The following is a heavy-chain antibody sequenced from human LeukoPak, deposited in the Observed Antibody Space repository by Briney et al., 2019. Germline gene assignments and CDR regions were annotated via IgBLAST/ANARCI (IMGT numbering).Heavy chain of an antibody. CDR3: ARDPAGGYSGYDY. J-gene: IGHJ4*02. CDR2: INPNTGGT. CDR1: GYTFTGYY. V-gene: IGHV1-2*02. Sequence: ASVKVSCKASGYTFTGYYMHWVRQAPGQGLEWMGWINPNTGGTNYAQKFQGRVTMTRDTSISTAYMELSRLTSDDTAVYYCARDPAGGYSGYDYWGQGTLVTVSS. D-gene: IGHD5-12*01.